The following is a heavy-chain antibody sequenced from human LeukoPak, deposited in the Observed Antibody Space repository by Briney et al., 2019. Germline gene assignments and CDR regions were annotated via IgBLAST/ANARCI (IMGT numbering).Heavy chain of an antibody. V-gene: IGHV4-34*01. J-gene: IGHJ4*02. Sequence: EWIGEIDHSGSTNYNPSLKSRVTISVDRSKNQFSLKLSSVTAADTAVYYCARVDTAMVVDYWGQGTLVTVSS. CDR2: IDHSGST. D-gene: IGHD5-18*01. CDR3: ARVDTAMVVDY.